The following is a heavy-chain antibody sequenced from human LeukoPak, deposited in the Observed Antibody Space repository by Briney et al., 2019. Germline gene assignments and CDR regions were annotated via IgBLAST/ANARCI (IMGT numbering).Heavy chain of an antibody. CDR3: AKSTGGSCYSGSGY. CDR1: GFTFSSYA. J-gene: IGHJ4*02. D-gene: IGHD2-15*01. Sequence: PGGSLRLSCAASGFTFSSYAMSWVRQAPGKGLDWVSVINDGGDSTYYAGSVKGRFTISRDNSKNTLYLQMNSLRAEDTAVYSCAKSTGGSCYSGSGYWGQGTLVTVSS. V-gene: IGHV3-23*01. CDR2: INDGGDST.